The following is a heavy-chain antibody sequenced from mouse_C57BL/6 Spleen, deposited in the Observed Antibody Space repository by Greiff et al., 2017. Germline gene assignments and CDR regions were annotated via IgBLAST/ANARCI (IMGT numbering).Heavy chain of an antibody. CDR1: GYTFTSYW. CDR3: ASNYGYAMDY. D-gene: IGHD1-1*01. Sequence: VQLQQSGAELAKPGASVKLSCKASGYTFTSYWMHWVKQRPGQGLEWIGYINPSRGYTKSNQKFKDKATLTADKSSSTAYMQLSSLTSEDSAVYFCASNYGYAMDYWGQGTSVTVSS. CDR2: INPSRGYT. J-gene: IGHJ4*01. V-gene: IGHV1-7*01.